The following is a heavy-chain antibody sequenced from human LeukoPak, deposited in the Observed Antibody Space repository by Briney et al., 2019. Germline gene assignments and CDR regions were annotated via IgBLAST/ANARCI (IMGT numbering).Heavy chain of an antibody. V-gene: IGHV3-53*01. J-gene: IGHJ4*02. CDR3: AKSARRITTIRVLNIGRPYFDY. D-gene: IGHD3-22*01. CDR2: FYSDDTT. CDR1: GFTVSGNY. Sequence: GGALRLSCAVSGFTVSGNYMSWIRQAPGKGLEWVSLFYSDDTTLYADSVKGRFTISKDNSKNTLYLQMNTLRAEDTAVYYCAKSARRITTIRVLNIGRPYFDYWGQGTLVTVSS.